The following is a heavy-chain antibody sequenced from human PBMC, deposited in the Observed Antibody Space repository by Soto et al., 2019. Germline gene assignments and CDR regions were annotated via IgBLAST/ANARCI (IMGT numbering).Heavy chain of an antibody. D-gene: IGHD2-2*01. Sequence: PSETLSLTCTVSGVSISSGGYYWSWIRQHPGKGLEWIGNIYYSGRTYYNPSLKSRVILSVDTSKNHFSLTLRSVTAADSAMYYCARGLVVVXAATVPWDYYYYYGMDVWGQGTTVTVSS. CDR1: GVSISSGGYY. J-gene: IGHJ6*02. CDR3: ARGLVVVXAATVPWDYYYYYGMDV. V-gene: IGHV4-31*03. CDR2: IYYSGRT.